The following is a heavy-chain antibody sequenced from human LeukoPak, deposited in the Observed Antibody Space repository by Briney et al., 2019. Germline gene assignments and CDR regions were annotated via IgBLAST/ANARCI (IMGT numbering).Heavy chain of an antibody. Sequence: PSETLSLTCTVSGGSITSRNYDWGWIRQPPGKELEWIGTIYDSGSTYYNPSLKSRVTISVGTSKNQFPLKLNSVTAADTAVYYCARLDYYDSSGLIDYWGQGTLVIVSS. CDR2: IYDSGST. V-gene: IGHV4-39*01. J-gene: IGHJ4*02. CDR3: ARLDYYDSSGLIDY. D-gene: IGHD3-22*01. CDR1: GGSITSRNYD.